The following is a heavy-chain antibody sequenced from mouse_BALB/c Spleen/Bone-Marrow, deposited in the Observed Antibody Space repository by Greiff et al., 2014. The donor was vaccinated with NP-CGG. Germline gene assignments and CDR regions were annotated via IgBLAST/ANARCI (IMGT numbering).Heavy chain of an antibody. D-gene: IGHD1-1*02. J-gene: IGHJ4*01. CDR2: ISNGGTYT. Sequence: DVKLVESGGGFVKPGGSLKLSCAAPGFTFSDFYMFWFRQTPEKRLEWVATISNGGTYTYYPDSVKGRFTISRDNAKNDLHLQMSSLKSEDTAMYYCARSGERYGAMDYWGQGTSVTVTS. CDR3: ARSGERYGAMDY. V-gene: IGHV5-4*02. CDR1: GFTFSDFY.